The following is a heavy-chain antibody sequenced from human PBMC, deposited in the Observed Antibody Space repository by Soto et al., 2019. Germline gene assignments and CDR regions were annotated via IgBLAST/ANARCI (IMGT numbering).Heavy chain of an antibody. D-gene: IGHD2-21*01. CDR3: AKDGEACGGDCYSGLDV. J-gene: IGHJ6*02. V-gene: IGHV3-23*01. CDR1: GFTFSTYA. Sequence: EVQLLESGGGLVQPGGSLRLSCAASGFTFSTYAVSWVRQAPGKGLEWVSTISGSGGSTYYADSVKGRFTISRDNSKNTLYLQMNSLRAEDTAAYYCAKDGEACGGDCYSGLDVWGQGTTVTVSS. CDR2: ISGSGGST.